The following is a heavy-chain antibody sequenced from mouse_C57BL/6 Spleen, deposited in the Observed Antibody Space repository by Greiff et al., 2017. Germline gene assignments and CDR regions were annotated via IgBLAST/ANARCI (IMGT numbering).Heavy chain of an antibody. CDR3: ARNGTTVVEEGYAIDY. J-gene: IGHJ4*01. D-gene: IGHD1-1*01. Sequence: VQLQQSGAELMKPGASVKLSCKATGYTFTGYWIEWVKQRPGHGLEWIGEFLPGSGSTNYNEKFKGKATFTAENSSNTAYMQLSCLTTEDSANYYCARNGTTVVEEGYAIDYWGQGTSVTVSS. CDR2: FLPGSGST. V-gene: IGHV1-9*01. CDR1: GYTFTGYW.